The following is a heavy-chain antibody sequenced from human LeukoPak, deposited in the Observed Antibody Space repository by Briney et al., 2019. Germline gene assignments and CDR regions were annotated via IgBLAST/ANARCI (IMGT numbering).Heavy chain of an antibody. D-gene: IGHD5-18*01. Sequence: PGGSLRLSCAASGFTFSSYSMNWVRQAPGKGLEWVSYISSSSSTIYYADSVKGRFTISRDNAKSSLYLQMNSLRAEDTAVYYCARGRTWIQLWPPDYWGQGTLVTVSS. CDR1: GFTFSSYS. CDR3: ARGRTWIQLWPPDY. V-gene: IGHV3-48*04. CDR2: ISSSSSTI. J-gene: IGHJ4*02.